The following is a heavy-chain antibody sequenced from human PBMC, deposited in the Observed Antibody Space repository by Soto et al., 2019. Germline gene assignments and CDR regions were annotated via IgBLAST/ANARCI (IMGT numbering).Heavy chain of an antibody. Sequence: QVQLVQSGAEVKKPGSSVKVSCKASGGTFSSYTISWVRQAPGQGLEWMGRIIPILGIANYAQKFQGRVTITADKSTSAAYMELSSLRSEDTAVYYCARERLGGYSSPSRFSGADYWGQGTLVTVSS. CDR2: IIPILGIA. J-gene: IGHJ4*02. D-gene: IGHD6-6*01. V-gene: IGHV1-69*08. CDR1: GGTFSSYT. CDR3: ARERLGGYSSPSRFSGADY.